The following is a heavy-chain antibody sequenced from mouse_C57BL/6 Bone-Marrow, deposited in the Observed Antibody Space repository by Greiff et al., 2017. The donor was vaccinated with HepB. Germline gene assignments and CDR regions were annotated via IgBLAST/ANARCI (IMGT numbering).Heavy chain of an antibody. V-gene: IGHV5-17*01. CDR2: ISSGSSTI. Sequence: EVKLVESGGGLVKPGGSLKLSCAASGFTFSDYGMHWVRQAPEKGLEWVAYISSGSSTIYYADTVKGRFTISRDNAKNTLFLQMTSLRSEDTAMYYCARLHDGYPFYAMDYWGQGTSVTVSS. CDR1: GFTFSDYG. CDR3: ARLHDGYPFYAMDY. J-gene: IGHJ4*01. D-gene: IGHD2-3*01.